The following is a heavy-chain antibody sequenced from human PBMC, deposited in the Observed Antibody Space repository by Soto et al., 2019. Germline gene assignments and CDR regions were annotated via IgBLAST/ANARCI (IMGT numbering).Heavy chain of an antibody. J-gene: IGHJ5*02. Sequence: QVQLVQSGAEVKKPGASVKVSCKASGYTFTSYGISWVRQAPGQGLEWMGWINAYNGNTNYAQKLQGRVTMTTDTSTSTADMELRSVRSDDTAVYYCARAATMVRGVIPNWFDPWGQGTLVTVSS. CDR1: GYTFTSYG. CDR3: ARAATMVRGVIPNWFDP. CDR2: INAYNGNT. D-gene: IGHD3-10*01. V-gene: IGHV1-18*04.